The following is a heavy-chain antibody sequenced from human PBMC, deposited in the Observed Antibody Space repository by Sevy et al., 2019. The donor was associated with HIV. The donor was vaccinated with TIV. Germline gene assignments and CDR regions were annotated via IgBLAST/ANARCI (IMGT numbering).Heavy chain of an antibody. J-gene: IGHJ4*02. CDR3: ARDQGLRYFDWLSDY. Sequence: ASVKVSCKASGYTFTSYGISWVRQAPGQGLEWMGWISAYNGNTNYAQKLQGRVTMTTDTSTSTAYMELRSLRSDDTAVYYCARDQGLRYFDWLSDYWGQGTLVTVSS. CDR2: ISAYNGNT. CDR1: GYTFTSYG. D-gene: IGHD3-9*01. V-gene: IGHV1-18*01.